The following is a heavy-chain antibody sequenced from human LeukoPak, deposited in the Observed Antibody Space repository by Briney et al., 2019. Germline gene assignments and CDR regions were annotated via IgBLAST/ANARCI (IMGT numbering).Heavy chain of an antibody. D-gene: IGHD2-2*01. J-gene: IGHJ4*02. CDR3: ARNLPAADY. V-gene: IGHV3-7*01. Sequence: GGSLRLSCAVSGFTFSSYWMSWVRQAPGKGLEWVANIKQDGSEKYYVDSVKGRFTISRDNAKNSLYLQMSSLRTEDTAVYYCARNLPAADYWGQGTLVTVSS. CDR2: IKQDGSEK. CDR1: GFTFSSYW.